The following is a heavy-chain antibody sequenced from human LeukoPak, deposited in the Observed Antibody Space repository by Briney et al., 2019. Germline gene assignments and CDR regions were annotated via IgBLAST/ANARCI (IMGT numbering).Heavy chain of an antibody. CDR2: LKSRSQGGTA. CDR3: ATARNWFDP. V-gene: IGHV3-15*01. Sequence: PGGSLRLSCAASGFTFNTAYMSWLRQTPGKGLEWVGRLKSRSQGGTADYAAPVKGRFTISRDDSKNTLYLQMNSLKIEDTGVYYCATARNWFDPWGQGTLVTVSP. CDR1: GFTFNTAY. J-gene: IGHJ5*02.